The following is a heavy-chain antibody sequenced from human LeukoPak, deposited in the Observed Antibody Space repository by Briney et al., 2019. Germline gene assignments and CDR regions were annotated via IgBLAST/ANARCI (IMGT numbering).Heavy chain of an antibody. Sequence: PSGTLSLTCTVSGGSISSSSYYWGWIRQPPGKGLEWIGSIYYSGSTYYNPSLKSRVTISVDTSKNQFSLNLSSVTAADTAMYYCARAVLATKSEHWFDSWGQGTLVTVSS. D-gene: IGHD2-8*01. CDR2: IYYSGST. CDR3: ARAVLATKSEHWFDS. CDR1: GGSISSSSYY. J-gene: IGHJ5*01. V-gene: IGHV4-39*07.